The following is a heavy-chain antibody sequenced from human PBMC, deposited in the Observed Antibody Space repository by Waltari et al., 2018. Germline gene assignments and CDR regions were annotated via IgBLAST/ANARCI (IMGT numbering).Heavy chain of an antibody. Sequence: QVQLVQSGTEVKKPGASVKVSCKASGYTFTGYYMHWVRQAPGQGLEWMGRINPNSGGTNYAQKFQGRVTMTRDTSISTAYMELSRLRSDDTAVYYCARGGYYYDSSGYRPDAFDIWGQGTMVTVSS. CDR2: INPNSGGT. V-gene: IGHV1-2*06. CDR3: ARGGYYYDSSGYRPDAFDI. CDR1: GYTFTGYY. J-gene: IGHJ3*02. D-gene: IGHD3-22*01.